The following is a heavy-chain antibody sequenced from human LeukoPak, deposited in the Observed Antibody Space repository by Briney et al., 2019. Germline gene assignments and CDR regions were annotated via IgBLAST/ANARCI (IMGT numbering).Heavy chain of an antibody. J-gene: IGHJ3*02. D-gene: IGHD3-22*01. CDR3: AARVAMIVATGERFDAFDI. CDR1: GYTFTSYA. Sequence: ASVKVSCKASGYTFTSYAMNWVRQAPGQGLEWMGWININTGNPTYAQGFTGRFVFSLDTSVSTAYLQISSLKAEDTAVYYCAARVAMIVATGERFDAFDIWGQGTMVTVSS. V-gene: IGHV7-4-1*02. CDR2: ININTGNP.